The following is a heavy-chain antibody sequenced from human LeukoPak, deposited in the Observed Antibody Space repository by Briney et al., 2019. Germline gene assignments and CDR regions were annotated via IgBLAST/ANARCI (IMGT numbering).Heavy chain of an antibody. D-gene: IGHD6-19*01. CDR3: ASIAVAGTPYYYGMDV. CDR1: GYSFTSYW. J-gene: IGHJ6*02. V-gene: IGHV5-51*01. Sequence: GESLKISCKGSGYSFTSYWIGWVRQMPGKGLEWMGIIYPGDSDTRYSPSFQGQVTISADKSISTAYLQWSSLKASDTAMYYCASIAVAGTPYYYGMDVWGQGTTVTVSS. CDR2: IYPGDSDT.